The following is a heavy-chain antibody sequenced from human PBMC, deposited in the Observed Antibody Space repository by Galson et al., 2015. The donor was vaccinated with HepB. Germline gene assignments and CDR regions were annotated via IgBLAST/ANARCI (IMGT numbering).Heavy chain of an antibody. V-gene: IGHV3-48*01. Sequence: SLRLSCAASGFTFSSYSMNWVRQAPGKGLEWVSYISSSSSTIYYADSVKGRFTISRDNAKNSLYLQMNSLRAEDTAVYYCARGANEDYFDYWGQGTLVTVSS. CDR2: ISSSSSTI. CDR1: GFTFSSYS. J-gene: IGHJ4*02. CDR3: ARGANEDYFDY. D-gene: IGHD4/OR15-4a*01.